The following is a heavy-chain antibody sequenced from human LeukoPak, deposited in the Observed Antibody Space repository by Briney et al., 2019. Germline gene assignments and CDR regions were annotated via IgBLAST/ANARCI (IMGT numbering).Heavy chain of an antibody. CDR2: INPNSGGT. Sequence: GASVKVSCKASGYTFTGYYMHWVRQAPGQGLEWMGWINPNSGGTNYAQKFQGRVSMTRDTSISTAYMELSRLRSDDTAVYYCARGLKYYDILTGYYPSGYYFDYWGQGTLVTVSS. J-gene: IGHJ4*02. D-gene: IGHD3-9*01. V-gene: IGHV1-2*02. CDR3: ARGLKYYDILTGYYPSGYYFDY. CDR1: GYTFTGYY.